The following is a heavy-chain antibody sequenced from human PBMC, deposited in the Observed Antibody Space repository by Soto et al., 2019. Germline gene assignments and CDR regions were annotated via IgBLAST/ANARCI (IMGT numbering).Heavy chain of an antibody. D-gene: IGHD6-19*01. CDR2: INHSGST. CDR3: ARGYSSGWYPAYYYGMDV. V-gene: IGHV4-34*01. CDR1: GGSFSGYY. Sequence: KTSETLSLTCAVYGGSFSGYYWSWIRQPPGKGLEWIGEINHSGSTNYNPSLKSRVTISVDTSKNQFSLKLSSVTAADTAVYYCARGYSSGWYPAYYYGMDVWGQGTTVTVS. J-gene: IGHJ6*02.